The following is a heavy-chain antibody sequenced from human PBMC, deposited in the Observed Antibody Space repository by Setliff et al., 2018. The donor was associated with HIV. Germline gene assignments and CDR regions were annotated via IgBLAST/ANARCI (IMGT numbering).Heavy chain of an antibody. V-gene: IGHV5-51*01. CDR2: IYPGNSDT. CDR1: GYVFTSYW. D-gene: IGHD3-10*01. Sequence: PGESLKISCKTSGYVFTSYWIGWVRQTPGKGLEWVGTIYPGNSDTRYSPSFQGQVTISADQSTSTTYLHWSSLKASDTAMYYCTRHSGSSPIASFGMDVWGQGTTVTVSS. CDR3: TRHSGSSPIASFGMDV. J-gene: IGHJ6*02.